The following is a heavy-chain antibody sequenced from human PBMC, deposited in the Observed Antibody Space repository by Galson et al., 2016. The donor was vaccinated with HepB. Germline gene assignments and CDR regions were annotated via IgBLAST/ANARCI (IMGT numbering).Heavy chain of an antibody. Sequence: ETLSLTCSVSGGSMSNYYWSWIRQPPGKGLEWIGYIYYSGSTDYNPSLKSRVTISVDTSKNQFSLKMSSVTAADTAVYYCARHVWSGWPSFDYWGQGTLVTVSS. CDR1: GGSMSNYY. J-gene: IGHJ4*02. CDR3: ARHVWSGWPSFDY. CDR2: IYYSGST. V-gene: IGHV4-59*08. D-gene: IGHD6-19*01.